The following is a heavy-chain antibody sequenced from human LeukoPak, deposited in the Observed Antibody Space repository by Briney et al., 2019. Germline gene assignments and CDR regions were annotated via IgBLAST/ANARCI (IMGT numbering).Heavy chain of an antibody. D-gene: IGHD1-26*01. CDR2: ISYDGSNK. J-gene: IGHJ6*03. CDR1: GFTFSSYG. Sequence: GGSLRLSCAASGFTFSSYGMHWVRQAPGKGLEWVAVISYDGSNKYYADSVKGRFTISRDNAKSSLYLQMNSLRAEDTAVYYCARDPYSGSYGDYYYYYMDVWGKGTTVTISS. CDR3: ARDPYSGSYGDYYYYYMDV. V-gene: IGHV3-30*03.